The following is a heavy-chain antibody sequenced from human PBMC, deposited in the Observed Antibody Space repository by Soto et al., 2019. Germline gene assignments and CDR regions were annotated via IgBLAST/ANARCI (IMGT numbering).Heavy chain of an antibody. D-gene: IGHD5-18*01. CDR2: IWYDGSNK. V-gene: IGHV3-33*01. CDR1: GFTFSSYG. Sequence: GGSLRLSCAASGFTFSSYGMHWVRQAPGKGLEWVAVIWYDGSNKYYAASVKGRFTISRDNSKNTLYLQMNSLRAEDTAVYYCARDHDTAMANGDYYYYGMDVWGQGTTVTVSS. J-gene: IGHJ6*02. CDR3: ARDHDTAMANGDYYYYGMDV.